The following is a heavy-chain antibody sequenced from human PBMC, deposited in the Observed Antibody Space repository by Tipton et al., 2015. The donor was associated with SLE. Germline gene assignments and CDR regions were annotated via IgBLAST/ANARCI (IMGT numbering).Heavy chain of an antibody. CDR2: MYYSGDT. D-gene: IGHD3-16*01. CDR3: ARQRGYYDGTPFPPWNFDL. Sequence: LRLSCIVSGGSMRSPYYWGWMRQSPEKGLEWIGSMYYSGDTYYNPSLKSRVAISVDMSKSQFSLNLNSVTAADTAVYFCARQRGYYDGTPFPPWNFDLWGRGTQVTVSS. J-gene: IGHJ2*01. CDR1: GGSMRSPYY. V-gene: IGHV4-39*07.